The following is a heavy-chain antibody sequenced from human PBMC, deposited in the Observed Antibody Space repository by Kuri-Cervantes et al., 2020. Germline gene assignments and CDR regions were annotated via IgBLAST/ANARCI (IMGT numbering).Heavy chain of an antibody. CDR1: GFTFSSYS. J-gene: IGHJ4*02. Sequence: GESLKISCAASGFTFSSYSMNWVRQAPGKGLEWVSSISSSSSYIYYADSVKGRFTISRDNAKNSLYLQMNSLRAEDTAVYYCAKDVKYGSSWYSLYYFDYWGQGTLVTVSS. CDR2: ISSSSSYI. CDR3: AKDVKYGSSWYSLYYFDY. D-gene: IGHD6-13*01. V-gene: IGHV3-21*01.